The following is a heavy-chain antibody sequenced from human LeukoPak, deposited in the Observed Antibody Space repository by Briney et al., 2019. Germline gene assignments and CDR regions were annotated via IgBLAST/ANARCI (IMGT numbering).Heavy chain of an antibody. CDR1: GFTFSNHY. Sequence: PGGSPRLSCAASGFTFSNHYMHWVRQAPGKGLVSVSRIDPNGRYTSYADSVKGRFTISRDNAKNTLYLQMNTLGAEDTALYYCVRGSTDWNGMDVWGQGTTVTVSS. J-gene: IGHJ6*02. CDR3: VRGSTDWNGMDV. CDR2: IDPNGRYT. D-gene: IGHD6-19*01. V-gene: IGHV3-74*01.